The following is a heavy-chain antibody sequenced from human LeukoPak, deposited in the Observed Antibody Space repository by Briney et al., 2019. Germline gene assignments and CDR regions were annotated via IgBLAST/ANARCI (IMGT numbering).Heavy chain of an antibody. D-gene: IGHD3-10*02. J-gene: IGHJ6*04. CDR2: ISGSGGST. CDR1: GFTFSSYG. CDR3: AELGINMIGGV. V-gene: IGHV3-23*01. Sequence: GGSLRLSCAASGFTFSSYGMSWVRQAPGKGLEWVSAISGSGGSTYYADSVKGRFTISRDNSKNTLYLQMNSLGAEDTAVYYCAELGINMIGGVWGKGTTVTISS.